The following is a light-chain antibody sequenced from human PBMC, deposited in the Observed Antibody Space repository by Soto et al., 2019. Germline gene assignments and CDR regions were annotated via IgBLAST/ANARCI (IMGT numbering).Light chain of an antibody. V-gene: IGLV3-1*01. Sequence: SSELTQPPSVSVSPGQTASITCSGDKLGDKYACWYQQKPGQSPVLVIYQDNKRPSGIPERFSGSNSGNTATLTISGTQAMDEADYYCQAWDSSTDVFGTGTKLTVL. CDR2: QDN. CDR3: QAWDSSTDV. J-gene: IGLJ1*01. CDR1: KLGDKY.